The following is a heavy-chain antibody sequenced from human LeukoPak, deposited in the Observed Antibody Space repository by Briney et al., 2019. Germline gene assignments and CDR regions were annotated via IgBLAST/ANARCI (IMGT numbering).Heavy chain of an antibody. CDR3: ARRYGGALFDY. V-gene: IGHV4-59*01. CDR1: GGSISSYY. J-gene: IGHJ4*02. Sequence: SETLSLTCTVSGGSISSYYWSWIRQPPGKGLEWIGYIYYIGSTNYNPSLKSRVTISVDTSKNQFSLKLSSVTAADTAVYYCARRYGGALFDYWGQGTLVTVSS. D-gene: IGHD4-23*01. CDR2: IYYIGST.